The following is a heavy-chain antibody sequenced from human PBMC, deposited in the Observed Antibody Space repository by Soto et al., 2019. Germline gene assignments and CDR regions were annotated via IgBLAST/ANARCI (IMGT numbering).Heavy chain of an antibody. Sequence: GESLKISCKGSGYTFTSYWIAWVRQMPGKGLEWMGIIYAGDSNTIYSPSFQGQVTISVDRSINTAYLQWSSLRASDTAMYYCVKGYGNYIRTFNFDYWGPGTPVTVSS. J-gene: IGHJ4*02. CDR3: VKGYGNYIRTFNFDY. CDR2: IYAGDSNT. CDR1: GYTFTSYW. D-gene: IGHD1-7*01. V-gene: IGHV5-51*01.